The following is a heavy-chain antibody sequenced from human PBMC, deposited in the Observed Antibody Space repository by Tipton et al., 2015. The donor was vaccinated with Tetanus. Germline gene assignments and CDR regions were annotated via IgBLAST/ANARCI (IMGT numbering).Heavy chain of an antibody. Sequence: SLRLSCAASGFTFSSHWMHWVRQAPGKGLVWVSRINSDGGSITYADSVKGRFTISRDNAKNTLYLQMNSLRAEDTAVYYCSSSPGNQYLAFFDYWGRGTKVTVSS. CDR1: GFTFSSHW. J-gene: IGHJ4*02. D-gene: IGHD3-3*02. V-gene: IGHV3-74*03. CDR3: SSSPGNQYLAFFDY. CDR2: INSDGGSI.